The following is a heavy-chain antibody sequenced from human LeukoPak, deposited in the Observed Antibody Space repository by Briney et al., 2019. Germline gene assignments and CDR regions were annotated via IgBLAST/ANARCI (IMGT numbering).Heavy chain of an antibody. CDR1: GGSISGSSYY. J-gene: IGHJ5*02. Sequence: PSETLSLTCTVSGGSISGSSYYWGWIRQPPGKGLEWIGSIYYSGSTYYNPSLKSRVTISVDTSKNQFSLKLSSVTAADTAVYYCARLLASWLRLMWFDPWGQGTLVTVSS. V-gene: IGHV4-39*01. CDR2: IYYSGST. D-gene: IGHD3-3*02. CDR3: ARLLASWLRLMWFDP.